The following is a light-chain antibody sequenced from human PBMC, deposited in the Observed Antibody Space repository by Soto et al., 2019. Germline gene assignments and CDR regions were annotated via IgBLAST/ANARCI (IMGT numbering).Light chain of an antibody. Sequence: EIVMTQSPATLSVSPGERATLSCRASQSVSSNLAWYQQKPGQAPRLLIYGASTSATGLPARFSGSGSGTEFTLTISSLQSEDFAVYYCQQYNNWPLTFGGGTKVEIK. CDR1: QSVSSN. CDR2: GAS. V-gene: IGKV3-15*01. CDR3: QQYNNWPLT. J-gene: IGKJ4*01.